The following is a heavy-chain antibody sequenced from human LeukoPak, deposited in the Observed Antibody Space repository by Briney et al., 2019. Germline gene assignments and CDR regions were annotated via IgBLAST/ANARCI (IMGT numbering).Heavy chain of an antibody. CDR2: INHSGST. CDR1: GGSFSGYY. CDR3: ARTHDILNDY. V-gene: IGHV4-34*01. Sequence: PSETLSLTCAVYGGSFSGYYWSWIRQPPGKGLEWIGEINHSGSTNYNPSLKSRVTISVDTSKNQFSLKLSSVTAADTAVYYCARTHDILNDYWGQGTLVTVSS. D-gene: IGHD3-9*01. J-gene: IGHJ4*02.